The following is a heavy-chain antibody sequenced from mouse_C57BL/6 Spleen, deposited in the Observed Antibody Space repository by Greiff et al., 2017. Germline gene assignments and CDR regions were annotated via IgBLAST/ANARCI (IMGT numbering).Heavy chain of an antibody. D-gene: IGHD1-1*01. CDR2: IYPGDGDT. Sequence: VQLVESGPELVKPGASVKISCKASGYAFSSSWMNWVKQRPGKGLEWIGRIYPGDGDTNYNGKFKGKATLTADNSSSTAYMQLSSLTSEDSAVYFCARLGTTVVATRYYAMDYWGQGTSVTVSS. J-gene: IGHJ4*01. CDR3: ARLGTTVVATRYYAMDY. CDR1: GYAFSSSW. V-gene: IGHV1-82*01.